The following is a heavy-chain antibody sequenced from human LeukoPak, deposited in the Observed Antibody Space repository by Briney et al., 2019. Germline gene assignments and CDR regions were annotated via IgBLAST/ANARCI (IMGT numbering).Heavy chain of an antibody. D-gene: IGHD2-15*01. CDR2: IYYSGST. J-gene: IGHJ4*02. V-gene: IGHV4-31*03. CDR3: ARAEDIVARD. CDR1: GGSISSGGYY. Sequence: SQTLSLTCTVSGGSISSGGYYGSWIRQHPGKGREWIGYIYYSGSTYYNPSLKSRVTISVDTSKNQFSLKLSSVTAADTAVYYCARAEDIVARDWGQGTLVTVSS.